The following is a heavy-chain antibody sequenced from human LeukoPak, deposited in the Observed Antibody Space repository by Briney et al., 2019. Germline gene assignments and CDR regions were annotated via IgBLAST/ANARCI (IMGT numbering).Heavy chain of an antibody. CDR1: GFIFSSYA. D-gene: IGHD3-22*01. Sequence: GGSLRLSCAASGFIFSSYATSWVRQAPGKGLEWVSVIGGSGTCTYYADSVKGRFTISRDNSKNMLYLQMNSLRVEDTAIYYCAKVSVVAGRNAFDIWGQGTMVTVSS. J-gene: IGHJ3*02. CDR2: IGGSGTCT. V-gene: IGHV3-23*01. CDR3: AKVSVVAGRNAFDI.